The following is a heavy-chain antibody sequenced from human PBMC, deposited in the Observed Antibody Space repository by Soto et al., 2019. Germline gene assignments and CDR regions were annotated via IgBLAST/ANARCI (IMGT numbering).Heavy chain of an antibody. V-gene: IGHV3-23*01. CDR1: GFTFSNYA. CDR3: AKEYCASTSCNFYP. CDR2: ISGSGAST. J-gene: IGHJ4*01. D-gene: IGHD2-2*01. Sequence: GGPLRVSCAASGFTFSNYALSWVRQAPGKGLEWVSAISGSGASTYYADSVKGRFTISRDNSKNTLYLQMNSLRAEDTAVYYCAKEYCASTSCNFYPWGQGTVVTVSS.